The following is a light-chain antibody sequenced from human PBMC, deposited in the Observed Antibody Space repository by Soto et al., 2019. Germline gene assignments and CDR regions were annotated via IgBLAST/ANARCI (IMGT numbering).Light chain of an antibody. CDR1: QTVNSRY. Sequence: ESVLTQSPGTLSLSPGERATLSCRASQTVNSRYLTWYQHKPGQAPRLLIYGASIRATGIPDRFSGSRSGADFSLTIPRLEPEDSAVYYCQQFDDSRPAFTFGPGTKLEI. J-gene: IGKJ2*01. CDR3: QQFDDSRPAFT. V-gene: IGKV3-20*01. CDR2: GAS.